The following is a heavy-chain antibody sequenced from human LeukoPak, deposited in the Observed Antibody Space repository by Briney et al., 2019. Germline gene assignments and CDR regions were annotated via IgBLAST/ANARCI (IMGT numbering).Heavy chain of an antibody. Sequence: GGSLRLSCAASGFTFSSFWMSWVRQTPGKGLEWVANIKEDGGQMYYVDSVKGRFTISRDNAKNSLSLQMNSLRAEGTATYYCATYLYASSAFDSWGQGTLVTVSS. D-gene: IGHD3-22*01. J-gene: IGHJ5*01. V-gene: IGHV3-7*05. CDR1: GFTFSSFW. CDR3: ATYLYASSAFDS. CDR2: IKEDGGQM.